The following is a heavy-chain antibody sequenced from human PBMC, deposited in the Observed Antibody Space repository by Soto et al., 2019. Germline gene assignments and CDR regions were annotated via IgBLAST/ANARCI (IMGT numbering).Heavy chain of an antibody. J-gene: IGHJ4*02. V-gene: IGHV1-18*01. CDR3: ARGWEGAEGFDS. CDR1: GYTFSTYG. CDR2: IGADNGDT. D-gene: IGHD1-26*01. Sequence: QVQLVQSGAEVKKPGASVKVSCKASGYTFSTYGFSWVRQAPGQGLEWMGWIGADNGDTNYAQNFQGRVTMTTDTSTTTSYMELRSLTSDDTAVYYCARGWEGAEGFDSWGQGTLVTVSS.